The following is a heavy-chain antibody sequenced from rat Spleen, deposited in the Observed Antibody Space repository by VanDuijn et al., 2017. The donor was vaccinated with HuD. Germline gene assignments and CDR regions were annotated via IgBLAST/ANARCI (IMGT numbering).Heavy chain of an antibody. V-gene: IGHV5-20*01. J-gene: IGHJ2*01. CDR1: GFTFSDYY. CDR3: AKDSSNYYFDY. CDR2: ITNTGGST. Sequence: EVQLVESGGGLVQPGRSLKLSCAASGFTFSDYYMAWVRQAPGKGLEWVASITNTGGSTYYRDSVKGRFTISRDNAKSTLYLQMDSLRSEDTATYYCAKDSSNYYFDYWGQGVMVTVSS. D-gene: IGHD3-1*01.